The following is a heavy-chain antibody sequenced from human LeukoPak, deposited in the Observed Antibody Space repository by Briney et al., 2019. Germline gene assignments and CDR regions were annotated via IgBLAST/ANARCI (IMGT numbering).Heavy chain of an antibody. CDR2: ITGSGAGT. CDR3: GKDRPNYYDSSGHYYRRNGDY. D-gene: IGHD3-22*01. J-gene: IGHJ4*02. CDR1: GFTFSSYA. V-gene: IGHV3-23*01. Sequence: GGSLRLSCAASGFTFSSYAMSWVRQAPGKGLESVSSITGSGAGTYYADSVKGRFTISRDNSENTLYLQMNSLRAEDTAVYYCGKDRPNYYDSSGHYYRRNGDYWGQGTQVTVSS.